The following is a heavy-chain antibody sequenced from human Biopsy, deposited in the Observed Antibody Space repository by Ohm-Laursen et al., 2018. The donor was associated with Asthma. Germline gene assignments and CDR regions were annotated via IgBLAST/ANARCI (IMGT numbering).Heavy chain of an antibody. CDR3: AKDILPHGSGSLLWGYYYGLDV. J-gene: IGHJ6*02. V-gene: IGHV3-33*06. D-gene: IGHD3-10*01. Sequence: SLRLSCAASGITFSTYGMHWVRQAPGKGLEWVSFIWYDGRKKTYADSVKGRFTISRDNSKNTLYLQMNSLRAEDTAVYYCAKDILPHGSGSLLWGYYYGLDVWGQGTTVTVSS. CDR1: GITFSTYG. CDR2: IWYDGRKK.